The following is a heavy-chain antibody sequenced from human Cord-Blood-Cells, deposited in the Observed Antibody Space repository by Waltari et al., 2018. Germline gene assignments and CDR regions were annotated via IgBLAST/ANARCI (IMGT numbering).Heavy chain of an antibody. D-gene: IGHD2-15*01. V-gene: IGHV4-34*01. CDR3: ARTLHCSGGSCYSMDY. CDR2: INHSGST. J-gene: IGHJ4*02. CDR1: GGSFSGYY. Sequence: QAQLQQWGAGLLKPSETLSLTCAVYGGSFSGYYWSWIRQPPGKGLEWIGEINHSGSTNYNPSLKSRVTISVDTSKNQFSLKLSSVTAADTAVYYCARTLHCSGGSCYSMDYWGQGTLVTVSS.